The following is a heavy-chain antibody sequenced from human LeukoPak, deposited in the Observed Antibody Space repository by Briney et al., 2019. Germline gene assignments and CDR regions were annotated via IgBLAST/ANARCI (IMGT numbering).Heavy chain of an antibody. CDR3: AREGSGNTAMAAPDY. CDR2: INHSGST. J-gene: IGHJ4*02. V-gene: IGHV4-34*01. CDR1: GGSFSGYY. D-gene: IGHD5-18*01. Sequence: PSETLSLTCAVYGGSFSGYYWSWIRQPPGKGLEWSGEINHSGSTNYNPSLKSRVTISVDTSKNQFSLKLSSVTAADTAVYYCAREGSGNTAMAAPDYWGQGTLVTVSS.